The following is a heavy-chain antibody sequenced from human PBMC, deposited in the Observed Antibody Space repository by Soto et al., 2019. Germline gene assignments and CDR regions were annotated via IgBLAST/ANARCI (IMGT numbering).Heavy chain of an antibody. CDR3: ARGVTAGVDY. D-gene: IGHD1-26*01. CDR1: GYSFTSLD. V-gene: IGHV1-8*01. CDR2: MHPSSGRT. J-gene: IGHJ4*02. Sequence: QVQLVQSGAEVREPGASVKVSCKASGYSFTSLDINWGRQTTGQGLEWMGWMHPSSGRTGYAQKFQGRVTMTRDPSINTAYMELSRLSTVDTGFYYCARGVTAGVDYWGQGTLVTVSS.